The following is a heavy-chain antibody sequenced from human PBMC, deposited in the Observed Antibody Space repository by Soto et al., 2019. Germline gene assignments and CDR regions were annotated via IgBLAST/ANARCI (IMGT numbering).Heavy chain of an antibody. V-gene: IGHV4-31*03. CDR1: CAALNSGNYY. Sequence: LSLTCSGSCAALNSGNYYWGWIGQVPGKGLEWIGHIYVTGAVDYNPSLRDRITISQDTSERQFSLNLRLVTAADTAVYYCARIRIAKNNYKWFVPWGQGTPVTVSX. CDR2: IYVTGAV. CDR3: ARIRIAKNNYKWFVP. J-gene: IGHJ5*02. D-gene: IGHD2-21*01.